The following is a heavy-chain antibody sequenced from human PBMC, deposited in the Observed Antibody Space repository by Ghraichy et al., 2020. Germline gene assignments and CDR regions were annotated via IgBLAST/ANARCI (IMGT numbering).Heavy chain of an antibody. Sequence: GGSLRLSCAASGFTFSNYAMSWVRQASGKGLEWVSTISGSGGSTYDADSVKGRFTISRDNSKNTLYLQMNSPRAEDTAIYYCAKGYSSGRLDYWGQGTLVTVSS. V-gene: IGHV3-23*01. J-gene: IGHJ4*02. CDR3: AKGYSSGRLDY. CDR2: ISGSGGST. D-gene: IGHD6-19*01. CDR1: GFTFSNYA.